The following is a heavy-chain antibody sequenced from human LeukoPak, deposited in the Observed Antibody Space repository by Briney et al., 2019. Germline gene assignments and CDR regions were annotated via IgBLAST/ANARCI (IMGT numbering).Heavy chain of an antibody. CDR1: GFTFSTYG. V-gene: IGHV3-33*01. CDR2: IWFDGSNK. J-gene: IGHJ4*02. CDR3: ARDRASGYYYSFDY. Sequence: GGSLRLSCAASGFTFSTYGMHWVRQAPGKGLKWVAVIWFDGSNKYYVDSVKGRFTISRDNSKNTLYLQMNSLRAEDTAVYFCARDRASGYYYSFDYWGQGTLVTVSS. D-gene: IGHD3-22*01.